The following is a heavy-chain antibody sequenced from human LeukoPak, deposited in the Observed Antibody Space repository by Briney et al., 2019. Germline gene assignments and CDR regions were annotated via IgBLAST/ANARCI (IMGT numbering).Heavy chain of an antibody. CDR3: ARDGMTMVRGVTYYYYGMDV. Sequence: PSETLSLTCTVSGGSISSGGYYWSWIRQHPGKGLDWIGYIYYSGSTYYNPSLKSRVTISVDTSKNQFSLKLSSVTAADTAVYYCARDGMTMVRGVTYYYYGMDVWGQGTTVTVSS. CDR1: GGSISSGGYY. CDR2: IYYSGST. J-gene: IGHJ6*02. V-gene: IGHV4-31*03. D-gene: IGHD3-10*01.